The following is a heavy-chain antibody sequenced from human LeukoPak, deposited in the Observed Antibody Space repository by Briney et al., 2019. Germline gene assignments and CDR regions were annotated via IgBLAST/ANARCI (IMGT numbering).Heavy chain of an antibody. D-gene: IGHD4-17*01. CDR1: GFKFRNYA. V-gene: IGHV3-23*01. Sequence: SGSLILSWATSGFKFRNYAVMWVRQAQGQGLEWVSAITSGGAPRYADSVKGRFTISRDNSKNTLYLQMNSLRAEDTAQYFCARDPNGDYIGAFEFWGRGTVVTVSS. CDR3: ARDPNGDYIGAFEF. J-gene: IGHJ3*01. CDR2: ITSGGAP.